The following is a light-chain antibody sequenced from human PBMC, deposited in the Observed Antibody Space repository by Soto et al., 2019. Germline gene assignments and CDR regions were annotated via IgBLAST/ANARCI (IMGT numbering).Light chain of an antibody. J-gene: IGLJ1*01. CDR1: SSDVGGYNY. V-gene: IGLV2-11*01. CDR2: DIS. CDR3: CSYAGSYTYV. Sequence: QSVLTQPASVSGSPGQSITISCTGTSSDVGGYNYVSWYQQYPGKAPKLIIYDISKRPSGVPDRFSGSKSGNTASLTISGLLPEDEADYYCCSYAGSYTYVFGPGTKV.